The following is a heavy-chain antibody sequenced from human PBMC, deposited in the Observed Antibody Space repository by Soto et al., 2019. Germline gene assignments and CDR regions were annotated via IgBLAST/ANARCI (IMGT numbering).Heavy chain of an antibody. V-gene: IGHV3-43*01. J-gene: IGHJ3*01. CDR2: ISWDGGST. D-gene: IGHD3-3*01. CDR3: AKGGITIPPGF. Sequence: GESRRLSCAAAGFTFDEYTMQWVSEAAVKCMEWVSPISWDGGSTYYADSVKGRFTISRDNSTNSLYLQMNSLRTEVNALYYCAKGGITIPPGFWGQGTMVTVSS. CDR1: GFTFDEYT.